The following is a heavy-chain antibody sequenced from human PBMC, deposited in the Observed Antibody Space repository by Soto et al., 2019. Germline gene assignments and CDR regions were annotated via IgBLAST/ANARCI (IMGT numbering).Heavy chain of an antibody. D-gene: IGHD6-13*01. CDR2: IYYSGST. CDR1: GGSISSYY. CDR3: ARVRISSSWFKYFDY. V-gene: IGHV4-59*01. Sequence: PSETLSLTCTVSGGSISSYYWSWIRQPPGKGLEWIGYIYYSGSTNYNPSLKSRVTISVDTSKNQFSLKLSSVTAADTAVYYCARVRISSSWFKYFDYWGQGTLVTVSS. J-gene: IGHJ4*02.